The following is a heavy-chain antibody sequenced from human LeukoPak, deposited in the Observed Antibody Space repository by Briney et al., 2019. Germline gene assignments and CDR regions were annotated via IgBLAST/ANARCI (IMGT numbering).Heavy chain of an antibody. CDR2: IYHSGST. V-gene: IGHV4-30-2*01. CDR3: ASLNGYSSSWIPGDYYYGMDV. D-gene: IGHD6-13*01. J-gene: IGHJ6*02. Sequence: SETLSLTCTVSGGSISSGGYYWSWIRQPPGKGLEWIGYIYHSGSTYYNPSLKSRVTISVDTSKNQFPLKLSSVTAADTAVYYCASLNGYSSSWIPGDYYYGMDVWGQGTTVTVSS. CDR1: GGSISSGGYY.